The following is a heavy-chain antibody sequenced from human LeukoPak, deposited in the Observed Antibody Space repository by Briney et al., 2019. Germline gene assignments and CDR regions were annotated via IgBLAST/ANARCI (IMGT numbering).Heavy chain of an antibody. J-gene: IGHJ4*02. CDR1: GFTFSSYG. CDR2: ISYDGSNK. CDR3: ATDRGSGTYYSLFDS. Sequence: GRSLRLSCAASGFTFSSYGMHWVRQAPGKGLEWVAVISYDGSNKYYADSVKGRITISRDNSKDTLYLQMDSLRAEDTAAYYCATDRGSGTYYSLFDSWGQGTLVTVSS. V-gene: IGHV3-30*03. D-gene: IGHD3-10*01.